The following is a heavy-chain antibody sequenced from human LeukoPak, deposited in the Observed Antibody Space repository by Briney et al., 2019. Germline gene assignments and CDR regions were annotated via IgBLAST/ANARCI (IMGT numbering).Heavy chain of an antibody. CDR1: GFTSSSYS. Sequence: TPGGSLRLSCAASGFTSSSYSMNWVRQSPGKGLEWVSSISSSSSFIYYVDLVKGRFTISRDNAKNSLYLQMNSLRAEDTALYYCARGTWSGYGVYFDYWGQGTLVTVSS. CDR2: ISSSSSFI. CDR3: ARGTWSGYGVYFDY. D-gene: IGHD3-3*01. J-gene: IGHJ4*02. V-gene: IGHV3-21*01.